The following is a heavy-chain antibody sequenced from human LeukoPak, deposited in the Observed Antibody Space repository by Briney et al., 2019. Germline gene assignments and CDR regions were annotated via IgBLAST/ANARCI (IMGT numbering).Heavy chain of an antibody. D-gene: IGHD3-10*01. J-gene: IGHJ6*03. V-gene: IGHV1-8*03. CDR1: GYTFTSYD. CDR2: MNPNSGNT. CDR3: ARGSRRVRGVIITSIYYYYMDV. Sequence: ASVKVSCKASGYTFTSYDINWVRQATGQGLEWMGWMNPNSGNTGYAQKFQGRVTITRNTSISTAYMELSSLRSEDTAVYYCARGSRRVRGVIITSIYYYYMDVWGKGTTVTVSS.